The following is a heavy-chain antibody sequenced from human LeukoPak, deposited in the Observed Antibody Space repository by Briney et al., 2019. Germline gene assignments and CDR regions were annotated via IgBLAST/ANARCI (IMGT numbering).Heavy chain of an antibody. Sequence: ASVKVSCKVSGYTFTSYGISWVRQAPGQGLEWMGWISAYNGNTNYAQKLQGRVTMTTDTSTSTAYMELRSLRSDDTAVYYCARDSSGWSTNWFDPWGQGTLVTVPS. CDR3: ARDSSGWSTNWFDP. V-gene: IGHV1-18*01. CDR1: GYTFTSYG. J-gene: IGHJ5*02. D-gene: IGHD6-19*01. CDR2: ISAYNGNT.